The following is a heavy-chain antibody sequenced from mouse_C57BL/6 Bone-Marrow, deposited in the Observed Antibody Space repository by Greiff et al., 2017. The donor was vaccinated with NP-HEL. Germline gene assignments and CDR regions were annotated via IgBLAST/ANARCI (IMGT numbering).Heavy chain of an antibody. D-gene: IGHD1-1*01. Sequence: EVMLVESGGDLVKPGGSLKLSCAASGFTFSSYGMSWVRQTPDKRLEWVATISSGGSYPYYPDSVKGRFTISRDNAKNTLYLQMSSLKSEDTAMYYCARHRFITTVVAPAGFAYWGQGTLVTVSA. J-gene: IGHJ3*01. CDR3: ARHRFITTVVAPAGFAY. CDR2: ISSGGSYP. CDR1: GFTFSSYG. V-gene: IGHV5-6*01.